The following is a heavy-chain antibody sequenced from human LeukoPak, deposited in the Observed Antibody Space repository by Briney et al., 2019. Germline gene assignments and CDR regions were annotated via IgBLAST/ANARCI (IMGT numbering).Heavy chain of an antibody. V-gene: IGHV4-30-2*02. D-gene: IGHD6-19*01. CDR1: GGSISSGGYY. Sequence: SETLSFTCTVSGGSISSGGYYWSWIRQPPGKGLEWIGYIYHSGSTYYNPSLKSRVTISVDRSKNQFPLKLSSVTAADTAVYYCARSRRYSSGWYGMYYFDYWGQGTLVTVSS. J-gene: IGHJ4*02. CDR3: ARSRRYSSGWYGMYYFDY. CDR2: IYHSGST.